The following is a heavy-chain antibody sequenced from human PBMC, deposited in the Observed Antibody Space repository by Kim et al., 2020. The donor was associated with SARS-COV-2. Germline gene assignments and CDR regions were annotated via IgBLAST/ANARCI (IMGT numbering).Heavy chain of an antibody. J-gene: IGHJ5*02. V-gene: IGHV1-2*06. D-gene: IGHD2-2*01. CDR1: GYTFTGYY. CDR2: INPNSGGT. CDR3: ARDLSYCSSTSCPLALSWFDP. Sequence: ASVKVSCKASGYTFTGYYMHWVRQAPGQGLEWMGRINPNSGGTNYAQKFQGRVTMTRDTSISTAYMELSRLRSDDTAVYYCARDLSYCSSTSCPLALSWFDPWGQGTLVTVSS.